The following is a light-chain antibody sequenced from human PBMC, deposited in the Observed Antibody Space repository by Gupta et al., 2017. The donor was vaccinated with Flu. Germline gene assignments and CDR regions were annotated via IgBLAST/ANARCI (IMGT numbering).Light chain of an antibody. CDR2: DHS. Sequence: SYMLTQPPSVSVAPGQTARITCGGNNIGSKSVHGYQQRPGQAPILVVYDHSDRPSGIPDRFSGSTSGNTATLTISRVEAGDEADYSCQVWDTASDHVVFGGGTNLTVL. CDR1: NIGSKS. V-gene: IGLV3-21*02. CDR3: QVWDTASDHVV. J-gene: IGLJ2*01.